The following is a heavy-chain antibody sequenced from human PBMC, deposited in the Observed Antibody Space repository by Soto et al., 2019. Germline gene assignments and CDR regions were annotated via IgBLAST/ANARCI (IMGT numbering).Heavy chain of an antibody. CDR1: GYTFTSYG. CDR3: ARASTMMTSGGVIVFHDAFDI. V-gene: IGHV1-18*01. D-gene: IGHD3-16*02. CDR2: ISAYNGNT. Sequence: ASVKVSCKASGYTFTSYGISWVRQAPGQGLEWMGWISAYNGNTNYAQKLQGRVTMTTDTSTSTAYMELRCLRSDDTAVYYCARASTMMTSGGVIVFHDAFDIWG. J-gene: IGHJ3*02.